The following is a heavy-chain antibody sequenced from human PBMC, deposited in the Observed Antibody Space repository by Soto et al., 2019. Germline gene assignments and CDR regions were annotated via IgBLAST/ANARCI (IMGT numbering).Heavy chain of an antibody. CDR1: GFTFSSYG. CDR2: ISYDGSNK. CDR3: AKDASVVGANHFDY. Sequence: QVQLVESGGGVVQPGRSLRLSCAASGFTFSSYGMHWVRQAPGKGLEWVAVISYDGSNKYYADSVKGRFTISRDNSKNTLYLQMNSLRAEDTAVYYCAKDASVVGANHFDYWGQGTLVTVSS. D-gene: IGHD1-26*01. J-gene: IGHJ4*02. V-gene: IGHV3-30*18.